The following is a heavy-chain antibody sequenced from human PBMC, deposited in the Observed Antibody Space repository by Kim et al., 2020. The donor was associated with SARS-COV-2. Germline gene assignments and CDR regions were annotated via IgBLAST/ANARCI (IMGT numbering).Heavy chain of an antibody. CDR3: VKDQGEAAAGPCFYY. D-gene: IGHD6-13*01. V-gene: IGHV3-64D*06. J-gene: IGHJ4*02. CDR2: ISSNGGST. Sequence: GGSLRLSCSASGFTFSSYAMHWVRQAPGKGLEYVSAISSNGGSTYYADSVKGRFTISRDNSKNTLYLQMSSLRAEDTAVYYCVKDQGEAAAGPCFYYWGQGTLVTVSS. CDR1: GFTFSSYA.